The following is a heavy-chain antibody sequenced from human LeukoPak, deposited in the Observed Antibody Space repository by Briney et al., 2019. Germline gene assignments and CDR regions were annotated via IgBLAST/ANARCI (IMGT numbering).Heavy chain of an antibody. CDR2: INHSGST. CDR1: GGSFSGYY. Sequence: SETLSLTCAVYGGSFSGYYWSWIRQPPGKGLEWIGEINHSGSTNYNPSLKSRVTISVDTSKNQFSLKLSSVTAADAAVYYCARSRGYSYGQRTRFDYWGQGTLVTVSS. V-gene: IGHV4-34*01. CDR3: ARSRGYSYGQRTRFDY. D-gene: IGHD5-18*01. J-gene: IGHJ4*02.